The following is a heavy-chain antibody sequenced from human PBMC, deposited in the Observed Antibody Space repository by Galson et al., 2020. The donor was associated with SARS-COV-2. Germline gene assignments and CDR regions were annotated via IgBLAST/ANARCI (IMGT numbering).Heavy chain of an antibody. Sequence: GGSLRLSCAASGFTFSSYGMHWVRQAPGKGLEWVAVIWYDGSNKYYADSVKGRFTISRDNSKNTPYLQMNSLRAEDTAVYYCAKDLSAFTIFGVVIVMDVWGKGTTVTVSS. CDR3: AKDLSAFTIFGVVIVMDV. J-gene: IGHJ6*03. D-gene: IGHD3-3*01. V-gene: IGHV3-33*06. CDR2: IWYDGSNK. CDR1: GFTFSSYG.